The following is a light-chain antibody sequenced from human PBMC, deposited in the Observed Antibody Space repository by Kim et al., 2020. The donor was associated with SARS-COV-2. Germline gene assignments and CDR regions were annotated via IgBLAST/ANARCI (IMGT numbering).Light chain of an antibody. V-gene: IGKV3-20*01. CDR1: QRVSSTY. J-gene: IGKJ2*01. CDR3: LQYGSSSYT. Sequence: EIVLTQSPGTLSLSPGERATLSCRASQRVSSTYLAWYQQRPGQAPRLLMYGVSNRATGTPDRFSGSGSGTDFTLTISRLEPEDFAVYYCLQYGSSSYTFGQGTKLEI. CDR2: GVS.